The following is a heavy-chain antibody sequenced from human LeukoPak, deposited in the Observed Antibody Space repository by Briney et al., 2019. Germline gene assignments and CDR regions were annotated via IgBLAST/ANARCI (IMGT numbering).Heavy chain of an antibody. V-gene: IGHV3-30*02. Sequence: GGSLRLSCAASGFTFSSYGMHWVRQAPGKGLEWVAFIRYDGSDKYYADSVKGRFTISRDNSKNTLFLQMNSLRAEDTAVYYCAKDPTAYYDFWSGYYGIDYWGQGTLVTVSS. CDR3: AKDPTAYYDFWSGYYGIDY. J-gene: IGHJ4*02. CDR1: GFTFSSYG. D-gene: IGHD3-3*01. CDR2: IRYDGSDK.